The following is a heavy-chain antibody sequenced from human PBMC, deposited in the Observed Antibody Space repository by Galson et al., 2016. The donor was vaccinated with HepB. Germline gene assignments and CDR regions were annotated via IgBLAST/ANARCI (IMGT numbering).Heavy chain of an antibody. D-gene: IGHD6-13*01. CDR3: ARDPNAAATGTWG. CDR1: GISVSNSY. CDR2: ICSGGAT. Sequence: SLRLSCAASGISVSNSYMIWVRQAPGKGLEWVSSICSGGATHYADSVKGRFTISRDSSKNTLYLQMNSLRAEDTAVYFCARDPNAAATGTWGWGQGTLVTVSS. V-gene: IGHV3-53*01. J-gene: IGHJ4*02.